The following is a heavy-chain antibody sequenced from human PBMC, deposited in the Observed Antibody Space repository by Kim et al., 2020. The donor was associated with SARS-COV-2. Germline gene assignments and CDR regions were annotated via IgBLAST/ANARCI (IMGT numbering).Heavy chain of an antibody. V-gene: IGHV7-4-1*02. J-gene: IGHJ6*03. CDR1: GYTFGNYA. Sequence: ASVKVSCKASGYTFGNYAMNWVRQAPGQGLEWMGWINTNTGNPTYAQGFTGRFVFSFDTSVNTAYLQISGLKAEDTAVYYCARKGFTIFGVVRNFYYYYMDVWGKGTTVTVSS. D-gene: IGHD3-3*01. CDR3: ARKGFTIFGVVRNFYYYYMDV. CDR2: INTNTGNP.